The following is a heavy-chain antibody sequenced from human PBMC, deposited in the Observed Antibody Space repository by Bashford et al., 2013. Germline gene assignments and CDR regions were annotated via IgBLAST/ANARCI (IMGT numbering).Heavy chain of an antibody. J-gene: IGHJ3*02. CDR3: VRPRGVAGVAAAWAFDI. CDR1: GGSISSGGYY. V-gene: IGHV4-31*03. CDR2: IYYSGST. D-gene: IGHD6-19*01. Sequence: SETLSLTCTVSGGSISSGGYYWSWIRQHPGKGLEWIGYIYYSGSTYYNPSLKTRATISVDTSKNQFSLRLSSVTAADTAVYYCVRPRGVAGVAAAWAFDIWGRGTMVTVSS.